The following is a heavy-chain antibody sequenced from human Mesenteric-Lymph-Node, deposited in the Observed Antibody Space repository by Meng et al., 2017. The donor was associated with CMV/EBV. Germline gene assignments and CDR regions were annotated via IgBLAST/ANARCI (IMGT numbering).Heavy chain of an antibody. V-gene: IGHV4-34*01. J-gene: IGHJ4*02. Sequence: LTCAGYGGSCSGYYWSWIRQPPGKGLEWNGEINHSGSTNYNPSLKSRVTISVDTSKNQFSLKLSSVTAADTAVYYCALSGEPAALGYWGQGTLVTVSS. CDR3: ALSGEPAALGY. CDR2: INHSGST. D-gene: IGHD2-2*01. CDR1: GGSCSGYY.